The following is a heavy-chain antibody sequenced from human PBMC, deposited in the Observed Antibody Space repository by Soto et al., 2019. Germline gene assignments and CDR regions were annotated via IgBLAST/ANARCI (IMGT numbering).Heavy chain of an antibody. D-gene: IGHD3-3*01. CDR2: INPSGGRT. CDR3: FRDVGD. J-gene: IGHJ4*02. V-gene: IGHV1-46*03. Sequence: QVQLVQSGAEVKKPGASVKVSCKVSGNIFTSQYMHWVRQAPGQGLEWMAMINPSGGRTSYAQMFKGRVTMTRDTSTSTVHMELSSLRSEDTAVYYCFRDVGDWGQGTMVTVSS. CDR1: GNIFTSQY.